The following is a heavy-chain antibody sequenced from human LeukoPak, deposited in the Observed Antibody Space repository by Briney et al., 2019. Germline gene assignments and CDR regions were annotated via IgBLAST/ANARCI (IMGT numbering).Heavy chain of an antibody. J-gene: IGHJ4*02. CDR3: ASGRYDSSGYYDY. CDR1: GFTFSSYS. Sequence: GGSLRLSCAASGFTFSSYSMNWVRQAPGKGLEWVSSISSSSSYIYYADSVKGRFTISRDNSKNTLYLQMNSLRAEDTAVYYCASGRYDSSGYYDYWGQGTLVTVSS. CDR2: ISSSSSYI. D-gene: IGHD3-22*01. V-gene: IGHV3-21*01.